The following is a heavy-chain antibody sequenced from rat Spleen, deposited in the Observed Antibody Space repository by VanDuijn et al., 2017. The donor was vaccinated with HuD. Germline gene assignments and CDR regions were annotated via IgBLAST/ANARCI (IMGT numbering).Heavy chain of an antibody. CDR2: VSSGGNT. D-gene: IGHD1-9*01. CDR3: TREGHTMDRATYWFAY. Sequence: QVQLMESGPGLVQPSQTLSLTCTVSGFSLSNYDVHWVRQPPGKGLEWIAAVSSGGNTYYDSTLKSRLSISRDTSKSQVFLKIYSLQTEDTAIYFCTREGHTMDRATYWFAYWGQGTLVTVSS. J-gene: IGHJ3*01. CDR1: GFSLSNYD. V-gene: IGHV2S8*01.